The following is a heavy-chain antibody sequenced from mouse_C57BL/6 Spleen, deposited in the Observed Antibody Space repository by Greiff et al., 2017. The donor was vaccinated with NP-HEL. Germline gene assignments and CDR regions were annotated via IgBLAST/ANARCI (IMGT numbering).Heavy chain of an antibody. J-gene: IGHJ3*01. V-gene: IGHV1-64*01. CDR2: IHPNSGST. CDR1: GYTFTSYW. Sequence: QVQLQQPGAELVKPGASVTLSCKASGYTFTSYWMHWVKQRPGQGLEWIGMIHPNSGSTNYNEKFKSKATLTVDKSSSTAYMQLSSLTSEDSAVYYCARFYYGSSYAWFAYWGQGTLVTVSA. D-gene: IGHD1-1*01. CDR3: ARFYYGSSYAWFAY.